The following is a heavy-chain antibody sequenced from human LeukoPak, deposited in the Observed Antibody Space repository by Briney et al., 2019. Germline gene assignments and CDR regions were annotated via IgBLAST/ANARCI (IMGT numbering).Heavy chain of an antibody. CDR2: INEDESEK. J-gene: IGHJ4*02. CDR3: ARDAGSYGSGSYWGY. V-gene: IGHV3-7*01. D-gene: IGHD3-10*01. CDR1: GLTFSNFW. Sequence: GGSLRLSCVASGLTFSNFWMSWVRQAPGKGLEWVANINEDESEKYYVVSVKGRFTISRDNAKNSLYLQMNSLRAEDTAVYYCARDAGSYGSGSYWGYWGQGTLVTVSS.